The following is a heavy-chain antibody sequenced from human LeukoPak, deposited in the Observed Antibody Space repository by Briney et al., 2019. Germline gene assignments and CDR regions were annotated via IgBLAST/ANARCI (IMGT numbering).Heavy chain of an antibody. CDR2: VYYTGTT. J-gene: IGHJ5*02. V-gene: IGHV4-39*01. CDR1: GGSISSSYYY. CDR3: ARHRPITMVRGAYNWFDP. D-gene: IGHD3-10*01. Sequence: SETLSLTCTVSGGSISSSYYYWGWIRQPPGKGLECIGTVYYTGTTYYNPSLKSRVTISVDTSKNQFSLKLSSVTAADTAVYYCARHRPITMVRGAYNWFDPWGQGTLVTVSS.